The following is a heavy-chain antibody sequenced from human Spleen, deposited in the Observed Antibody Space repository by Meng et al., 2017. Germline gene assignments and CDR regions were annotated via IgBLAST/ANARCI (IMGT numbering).Heavy chain of an antibody. D-gene: IGHD3-3*01. J-gene: IGHJ4*02. CDR2: ISSNSGSI. CDR3: AKDSRYDFWSGSPFDY. CDR1: GFTFDDYA. Sequence: GGSLRLSCAASGFTFDDYAMHWVRQAPGKGLEWVSGISSNSGSIVYADSVKGRFTSSRDNAQNSLYLQMNSLRPEDTALYYCAKDSRYDFWSGSPFDYWGQGTLVTVSS. V-gene: IGHV3-9*01.